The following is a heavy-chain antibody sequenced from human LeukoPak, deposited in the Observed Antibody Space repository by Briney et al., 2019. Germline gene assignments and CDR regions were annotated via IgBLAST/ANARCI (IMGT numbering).Heavy chain of an antibody. CDR1: GGAISSSNW. Sequence: SGTLSLTCTVSGGAISSSNWWSWVRQPPGKGLEWIGEIFHGGSTNYNPSLKSRVTISGDKSRNLISLKVSSVTAADTAVYYCARKVGYSNYVDYWGQGTLVTVSS. CDR2: IFHGGST. J-gene: IGHJ4*02. CDR3: ARKVGYSNYVDY. V-gene: IGHV4-4*02. D-gene: IGHD4-11*01.